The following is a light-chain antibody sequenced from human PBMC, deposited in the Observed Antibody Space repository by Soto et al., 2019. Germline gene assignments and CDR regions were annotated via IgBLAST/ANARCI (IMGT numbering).Light chain of an antibody. CDR1: QSVSSK. V-gene: IGKV3-15*01. Sequence: EIVMTQSPGTLSVSPGERVTLSCRASQSVSSKLAWYQQKPGQAPRLLIYDASTRATGIPARFSGSGSGTAFTLTISSLQSEDFAVYCCQQYDTWPPTFGQGTKVEI. J-gene: IGKJ1*01. CDR3: QQYDTWPPT. CDR2: DAS.